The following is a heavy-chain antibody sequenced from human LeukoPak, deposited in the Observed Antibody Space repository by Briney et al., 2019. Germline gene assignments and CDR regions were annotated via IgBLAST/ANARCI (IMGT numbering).Heavy chain of an antibody. CDR2: IYPGDSDT. Sequence: GESLKISCKGSGYSFTSYWIGWVRQMPGKGLEWVGIIYPGDSDTRYSPSFQGQVTISADKSISTAYLQWSSLKASDTAMYYCARSSYGSGSYSAFDIWGQGTMVTVSS. V-gene: IGHV5-51*01. CDR3: ARSSYGSGSYSAFDI. J-gene: IGHJ3*02. D-gene: IGHD3-10*01. CDR1: GYSFTSYW.